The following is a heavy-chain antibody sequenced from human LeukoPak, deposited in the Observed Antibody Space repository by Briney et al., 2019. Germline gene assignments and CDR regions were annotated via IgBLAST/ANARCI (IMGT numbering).Heavy chain of an antibody. J-gene: IGHJ6*02. CDR2: ISGSGGNT. V-gene: IGHV3-23*01. CDR1: GFTFSTYA. Sequence: GGSLRLSRAASGFTFSTYAMSWVRQAPGKGLEWVSAISGSGGNTYYADSVKGRFTISRDNSKNTLYLQMNSLRADDTAVYYCAKSEGGTTHYYYGMDVWGQGTTVTVSS. D-gene: IGHD1-7*01. CDR3: AKSEGGTTHYYYGMDV.